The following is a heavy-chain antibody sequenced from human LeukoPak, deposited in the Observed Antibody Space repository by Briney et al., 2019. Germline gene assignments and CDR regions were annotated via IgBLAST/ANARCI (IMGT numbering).Heavy chain of an antibody. Sequence: PSETLSLTCGASDGSLDIYYWMFVRQPPGKGLQWIGEITYRGSPYYHPSLNNRVTISIDASQRHDSLTLSSVTAAYTAVYYCATYGGDWKFDSWGQGTLVTVSS. CDR3: ATYGGDWKFDS. CDR2: ITYRGSP. J-gene: IGHJ4*02. CDR1: DGSLDIYY. D-gene: IGHD2-21*01. V-gene: IGHV4-34*01.